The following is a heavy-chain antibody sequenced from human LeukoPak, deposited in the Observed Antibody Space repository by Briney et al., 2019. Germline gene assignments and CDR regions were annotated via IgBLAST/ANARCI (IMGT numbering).Heavy chain of an antibody. V-gene: IGHV1-8*03. Sequence: ASVKVSCKASGYTFTSYDINWVRQATGQGLEWMGWMNPNSGNTGYAQKFQGRVTITRNTSISTAYMELSSLRSEDTAAYYCARGQRGITMVRGAYYYYYYYMDVWGKGTTVTVSS. CDR2: MNPNSGNT. CDR1: GYTFTSYD. D-gene: IGHD3-10*01. J-gene: IGHJ6*03. CDR3: ARGQRGITMVRGAYYYYYYYMDV.